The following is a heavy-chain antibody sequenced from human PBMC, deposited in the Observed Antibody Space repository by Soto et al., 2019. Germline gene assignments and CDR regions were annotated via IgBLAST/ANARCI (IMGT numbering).Heavy chain of an antibody. CDR3: ARVTVDWGNRWFDP. CDR1: GGSISSYY. D-gene: IGHD7-27*01. V-gene: IGHV4-59*01. Sequence: SQTLSLTCTVSGGSISSYYWSWIRQPPGKGLEWIGYIYYSGSTNYNPSLKSRVTISVDTSKNQFSLKLSSVTAADTAVYYCARVTVDWGNRWFDPWGQGTLVTVSS. J-gene: IGHJ5*02. CDR2: IYYSGST.